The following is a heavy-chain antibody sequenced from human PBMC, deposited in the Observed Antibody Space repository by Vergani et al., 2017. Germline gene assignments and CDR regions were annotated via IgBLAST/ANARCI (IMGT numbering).Heavy chain of an antibody. V-gene: IGHV4-59*11. D-gene: IGHD4-23*01. J-gene: IGHJ4*02. CDR2: IYYSGST. Sequence: QVQLQESGPGLVKPSQTLSLTCTVSGGSISSHYWSWIRQPPGKGLEWIGYIYYSGSTNYNPSLKSRVTISVDTSKNQFSLKVSSVTAADTAVYYCARDRHDYGGTDYWGQGTLVTVSS. CDR3: ARDRHDYGGTDY. CDR1: GGSISSHY.